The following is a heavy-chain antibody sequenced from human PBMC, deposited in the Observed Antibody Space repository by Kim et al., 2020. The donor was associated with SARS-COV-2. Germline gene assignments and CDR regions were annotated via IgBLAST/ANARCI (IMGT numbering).Heavy chain of an antibody. CDR1: GYTFTSYA. V-gene: IGHV7-4-1*01. J-gene: IGHJ6*02. Sequence: ASVKVSCKASGYTFTSYAMNWVRQAPGQGLEWMGWINTNTGNPTYAQGFTGRFVFSLDTSVSTAYLQICSLKAEDTAVYYCARDSLTTASYYDILTGFYYYYYGMDVWGQGTTVTVSS. CDR3: ARDSLTTASYYDILTGFYYYYYGMDV. CDR2: INTNTGNP. D-gene: IGHD3-9*01.